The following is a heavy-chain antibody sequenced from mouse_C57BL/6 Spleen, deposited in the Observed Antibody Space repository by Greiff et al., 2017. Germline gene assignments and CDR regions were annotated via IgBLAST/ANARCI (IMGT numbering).Heavy chain of an antibody. CDR2: IYPGSGST. Sequence: QVHVKQSGAELVKPGASVKMSCKASGYTFTSYWITWVKQRPGQGLEWIGDIYPGSGSTNYNEKFKSKATLTVDTSSSTAYMQLSSLTSADSAVYYCASSSYYGSRCWYFDVWGTGTTVTVSS. CDR1: GYTFTSYW. D-gene: IGHD1-1*01. J-gene: IGHJ1*03. CDR3: ASSSYYGSRCWYFDV. V-gene: IGHV1-55*01.